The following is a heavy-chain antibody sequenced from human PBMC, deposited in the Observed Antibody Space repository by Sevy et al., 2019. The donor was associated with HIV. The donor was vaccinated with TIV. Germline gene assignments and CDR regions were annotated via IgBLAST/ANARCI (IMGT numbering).Heavy chain of an antibody. D-gene: IGHD6-13*01. Sequence: GGSLRLSCAASGFTFSSYSMNWVRQAQGKGLEWVSSISSRSSYIYYAVSVKGRFTMYRDKATNSLYLRMNSLRAEDTAVYYCEREGTAAAWNWFDPWGQGTLVTVSS. CDR2: ISSRSSYI. J-gene: IGHJ5*02. V-gene: IGHV3-21*01. CDR3: EREGTAAAWNWFDP. CDR1: GFTFSSYS.